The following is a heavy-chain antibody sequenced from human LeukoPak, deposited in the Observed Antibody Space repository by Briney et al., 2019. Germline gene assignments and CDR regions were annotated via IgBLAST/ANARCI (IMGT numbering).Heavy chain of an antibody. Sequence: GGSLRLSCAASGFTFSDYYMSWIRQAPGKGLEWVSSISSSSSYIYYADSVKGRFTISRDNAKNSLYLQMNSLRAEDTAVYYCARDGRAAGKISFDYWGQGTLVTVSS. CDR1: GFTFSDYY. CDR3: ARDGRAAGKISFDY. J-gene: IGHJ4*02. V-gene: IGHV3-11*06. D-gene: IGHD2-15*01. CDR2: ISSSSSYI.